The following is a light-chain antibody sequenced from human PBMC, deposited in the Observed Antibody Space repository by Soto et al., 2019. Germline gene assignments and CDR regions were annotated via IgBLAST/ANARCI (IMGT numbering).Light chain of an antibody. CDR3: LLSYGGAYVL. CDR2: DTS. J-gene: IGLJ2*01. Sequence: QAVVTQEPSLTVSPGGTVTLTCGSSTGAVTSGHYPYWFLQKPGQAPRTLISDTSNKHSWTPARFSGSLLGGKAALTLSGAQPEDEAEYYCLLSYGGAYVLFGGGTKLTVL. V-gene: IGLV7-46*01. CDR1: TGAVTSGHY.